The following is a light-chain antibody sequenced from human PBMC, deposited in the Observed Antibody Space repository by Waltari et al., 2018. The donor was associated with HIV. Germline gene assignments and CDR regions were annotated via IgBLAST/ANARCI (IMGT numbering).Light chain of an antibody. CDR1: SSNIGAGYD. CDR2: GNS. J-gene: IGLJ2*01. V-gene: IGLV1-40*01. Sequence: QSELTQPPSVSAAPGQRFTISFTGSSSNIGAGYDLHWSQQVPGRAPKVVIYGNSNRPSGVPDRFSGSKSGSSASLVITGLQSEDEADYYCQSYDSNLSGLFGGGTKVTVL. CDR3: QSYDSNLSGL.